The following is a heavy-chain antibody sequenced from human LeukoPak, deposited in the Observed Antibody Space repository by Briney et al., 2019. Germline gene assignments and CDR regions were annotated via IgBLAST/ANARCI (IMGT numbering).Heavy chain of an antibody. CDR1: GGSISSYY. CDR2: IYYSGST. Sequence: SETLSLTCTVSGGSISSYYWSWIRQPPGKGLEWIGYIYYSGSTNYNPSLKSRVTISVDTSKNQFSLKLSSVTAADTAVYYCASRSHYDFWSGYWGSTTEYYYYMDVWGKGTTVTVSS. D-gene: IGHD3-3*01. V-gene: IGHV4-59*01. J-gene: IGHJ6*03. CDR3: ASRSHYDFWSGYWGSTTEYYYYMDV.